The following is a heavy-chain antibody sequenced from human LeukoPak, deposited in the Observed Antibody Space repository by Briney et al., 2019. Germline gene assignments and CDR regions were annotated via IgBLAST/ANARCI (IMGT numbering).Heavy chain of an antibody. CDR1: GYSFTSYW. V-gene: IGHV5-51*01. J-gene: IGHJ5*02. CDR2: IYPGDSDT. Sequence: HGESLKISCKGSGYSFTSYWIGWVRQMPGKDLEWMGIIYPGDSDTRYSPSFQGQVTISADKSISTAYLQRSSLKASDTAMYYCARREGDYYGSGSYYEPWGQGTLVTVSS. D-gene: IGHD3-10*01. CDR3: ARREGDYYGSGSYYEP.